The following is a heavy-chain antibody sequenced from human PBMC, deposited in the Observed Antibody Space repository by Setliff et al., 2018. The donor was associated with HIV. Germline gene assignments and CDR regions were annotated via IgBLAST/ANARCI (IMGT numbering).Heavy chain of an antibody. CDR1: GGSISSSLYY. CDR2: IYSSGST. D-gene: IGHD2-15*01. Sequence: SETLSLTCTVSGGSISSSLYYWGWIRQPPGKGLEWIGSIYSSGSTYYNPSLKSRITISVDTSKNQFSLKLSSVTAAGTAVYYCARKNRYCSGGSCYYFDSWGLGTLVTGSS. V-gene: IGHV4-39*01. CDR3: ARKNRYCSGGSCYYFDS. J-gene: IGHJ4*02.